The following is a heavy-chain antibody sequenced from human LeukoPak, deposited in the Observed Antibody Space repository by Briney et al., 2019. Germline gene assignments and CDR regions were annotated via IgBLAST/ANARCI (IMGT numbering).Heavy chain of an antibody. D-gene: IGHD6-19*01. CDR3: ARGAVAGTLDY. CDR2: IYNIGGT. Sequence: SETLSLTCSVSGGSVSRDYWSWIRQPPGKRLEWLGYIYNIGGTNYNPSLKSRVSISVDTSKNQFSLMLTSVTAADTVDYYCARGAVAGTLDYWGQGALVTVSS. J-gene: IGHJ4*02. CDR1: GGSVSRDY. V-gene: IGHV4-59*02.